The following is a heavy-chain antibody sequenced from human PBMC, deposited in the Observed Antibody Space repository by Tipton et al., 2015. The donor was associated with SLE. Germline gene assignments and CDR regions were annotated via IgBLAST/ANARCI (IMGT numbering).Heavy chain of an antibody. CDR1: GGSISSGTYY. D-gene: IGHD2-2*02. Sequence: LRLSCTVSGGSISSGTYYWSWIRQPAGKGLEWIGRIYTSGSANYNPSLKSRVTISVGTSKNQFSLKLSSVTAADTAVYYCARSHCSSPSCYSYYYMDVWGKGTTVTVSS. V-gene: IGHV4-61*02. J-gene: IGHJ6*03. CDR2: IYTSGSA. CDR3: ARSHCSSPSCYSYYYMDV.